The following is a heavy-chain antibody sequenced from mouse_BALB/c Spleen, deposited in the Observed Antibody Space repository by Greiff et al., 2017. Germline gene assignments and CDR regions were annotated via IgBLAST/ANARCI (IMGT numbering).Heavy chain of an antibody. D-gene: IGHD1-2*01. V-gene: IGHV1-18*01. CDR3: ARAGFTATTYWYFDV. CDR1: GYTFTDYN. J-gene: IGHJ1*01. Sequence: EVKLQESGPELVKPGASVKIPCKASGYTFTDYNMDWVKQSHGKSLEWIGDINPNNGGTIYNQKFKGKATLTVDKSSSTAYMELRSLTSEDTAVYYWARAGFTATTYWYFDVWGAGTTVTVSS. CDR2: INPNNGGT.